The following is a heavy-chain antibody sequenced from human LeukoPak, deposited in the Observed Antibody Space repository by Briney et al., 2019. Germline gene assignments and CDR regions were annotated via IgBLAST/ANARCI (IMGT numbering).Heavy chain of an antibody. D-gene: IGHD6-13*01. Sequence: GGSLSLSCAAPGFTFSSYGMNWVRQAPGKGLEWVASIWYDGSNKYNADAVKGRFTTTRDNSKNTLYLKMNSMRAEDTAVYYGARDTSSPNWGQGAMVTVSS. V-gene: IGHV3-33*01. CDR1: GFTFSSYG. CDR2: IWYDGSNK. J-gene: IGHJ3*01. CDR3: ARDTSSPN.